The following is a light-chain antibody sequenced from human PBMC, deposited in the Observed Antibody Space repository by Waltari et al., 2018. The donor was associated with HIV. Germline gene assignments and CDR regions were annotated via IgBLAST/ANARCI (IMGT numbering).Light chain of an antibody. CDR2: EGS. CDR3: CSYAGSSTLEV. Sequence: QSALTQPASVSGSPGQSITISCTGTSSDVGSYTLFPRYQQHPGKAPKLMIYEGSKRPSGVSNRFSGSKSGNTASLTISGLQAEDEADYYCCSYAGSSTLEVFGGGTKLTVL. J-gene: IGLJ2*01. CDR1: SSDVGSYTL. V-gene: IGLV2-23*01.